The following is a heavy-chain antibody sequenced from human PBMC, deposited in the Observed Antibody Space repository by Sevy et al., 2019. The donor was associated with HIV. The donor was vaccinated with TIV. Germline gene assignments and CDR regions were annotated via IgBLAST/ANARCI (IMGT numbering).Heavy chain of an antibody. Sequence: GGSLRLSCAASGFTFSSYWMSWVRQAPGKGLEWVVNIKQDGSEKYYVDSVKGRFTISRDNAKNSLYLQMNSLRAEDTAVYYCARVRVYYYDSSGYPYYFDYWGQGTLVTVSS. CDR3: ARVRVYYYDSSGYPYYFDY. V-gene: IGHV3-7*01. J-gene: IGHJ4*02. CDR1: GFTFSSYW. CDR2: IKQDGSEK. D-gene: IGHD3-22*01.